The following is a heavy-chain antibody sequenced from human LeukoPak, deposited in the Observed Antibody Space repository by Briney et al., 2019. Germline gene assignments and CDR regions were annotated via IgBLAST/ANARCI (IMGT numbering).Heavy chain of an antibody. CDR2: IIPILGIA. J-gene: IGHJ6*02. V-gene: IGHV1-69*04. CDR3: ARNIEYSSPVYYYYGMDV. Sequence: ASEKVSCKASGGTFSSYAISWVRQAPGQGLEWMGRIIPILGIANYAQKFQGRVTITADKSTSTAYMELSSLRSEDTAVYYCARNIEYSSPVYYYYGMDVWGQGTTVTVSS. D-gene: IGHD6-6*01. CDR1: GGTFSSYA.